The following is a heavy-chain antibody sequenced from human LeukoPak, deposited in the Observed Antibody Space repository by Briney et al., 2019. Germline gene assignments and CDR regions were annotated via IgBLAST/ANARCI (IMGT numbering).Heavy chain of an antibody. CDR2: IRSNDGTT. CDR1: GFTFSNYG. Sequence: PGGSLRLSCEASGFTFSNYGVNWVRQAPGKGLEWVSYIRSNDGTTHYADSVKGRFTISRDNAKNSLSLQMTSLRADDTAVYYCVRGQTSLDNWFDPWGQGTLVIVSS. CDR3: VRGQTSLDNWFDP. J-gene: IGHJ5*02. V-gene: IGHV3-48*01.